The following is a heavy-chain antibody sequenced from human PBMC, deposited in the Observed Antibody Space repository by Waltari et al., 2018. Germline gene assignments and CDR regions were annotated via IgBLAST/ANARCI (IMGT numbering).Heavy chain of an antibody. CDR1: GVSITSTNW. Sequence: QVQLQESGPGLVKPSGTLSLTCAVSGVSITSTNWWIGEIYHLENTNYNPSLKSRVTISLDKSKNRFSLHLTSVTAADTAIYFCAAYPRGGDWRLDPWGQGMLVTVSS. V-gene: IGHV4-4*02. D-gene: IGHD2-21*02. J-gene: IGHJ5*02. CDR2: IYHLENT. CDR3: AAYPRGGDWRLDP.